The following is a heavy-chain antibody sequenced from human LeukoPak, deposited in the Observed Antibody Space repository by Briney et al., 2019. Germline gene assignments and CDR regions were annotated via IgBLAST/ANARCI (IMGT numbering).Heavy chain of an antibody. CDR1: GGSISSSSYY. V-gene: IGHV4-39*07. J-gene: IGHJ6*03. CDR2: IYYSGGT. D-gene: IGHD3-22*01. Sequence: SETLSLTCTVSGGSISSSSYYWGWLRQPPGKGLEWIGSIYYSGGTYYNPSLKSRVTISVDTSKNQFSLKLSSVTAADTAVYYCAREAYDSSGYYYVPSSYYYYYYMDVWGKGTTVTVSS. CDR3: AREAYDSSGYYYVPSSYYYYYYMDV.